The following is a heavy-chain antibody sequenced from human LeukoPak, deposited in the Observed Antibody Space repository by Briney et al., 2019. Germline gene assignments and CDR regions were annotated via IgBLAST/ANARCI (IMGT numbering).Heavy chain of an antibody. CDR1: GFTFSDYI. CDR3: ATSGGFVLPNAITGNWYMDV. CDR2: ITSAGGYT. D-gene: IGHD2-2*01. V-gene: IGHV3-21*01. Sequence: PGGSLRLSCGASGFTFSDYIMNWVCQAPGKGLAWVASITSAGGYTYYADSVKGRFTISRDNAQNSLFLQMNSLRAEDTAVYFCATSGGFVLPNAITGNWYMDVWGRGTSVTVSS. J-gene: IGHJ6*03.